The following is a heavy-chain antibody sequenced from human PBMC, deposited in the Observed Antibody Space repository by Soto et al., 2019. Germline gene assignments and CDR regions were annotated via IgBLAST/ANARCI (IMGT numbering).Heavy chain of an antibody. CDR1: GYTFTSYY. V-gene: IGHV1-46*03. CDR2: INPSGGST. J-gene: IGHJ5*02. D-gene: IGHD3-3*01. Sequence: GASVKVSCKASGYTFTSYYMHWVRQAPGQGLEWMGIINPSGGSTSYAQKFQGRVTMTRDTSTSTVYMELSSLRSEDTAVYYCARDLNDFWSGSPNWFDPWGQGTLVTVSS. CDR3: ARDLNDFWSGSPNWFDP.